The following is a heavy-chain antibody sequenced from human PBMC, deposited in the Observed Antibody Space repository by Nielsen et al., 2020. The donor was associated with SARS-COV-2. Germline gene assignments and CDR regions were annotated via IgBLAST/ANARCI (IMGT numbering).Heavy chain of an antibody. D-gene: IGHD3-3*01. J-gene: IGHJ1*01. V-gene: IGHV4-59*08. CDR1: GGSMNRYY. CDR3: ASPRITIFGVVQEFQH. Sequence: SETLSLTCTVSGGSMNRYYWTWIRQPPGKGLEWIGYINDSGSTNYSPSLKSRVTFSVDTSKNQFSLKLSSVTAADTALYYCASPRITIFGVVQEFQHWGQGTLVTVSS. CDR2: INDSGST.